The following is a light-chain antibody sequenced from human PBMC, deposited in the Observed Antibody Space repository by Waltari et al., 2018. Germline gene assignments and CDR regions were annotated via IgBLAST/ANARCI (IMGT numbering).Light chain of an antibody. Sequence: QSLVTQPPSASGTPGQRVTISCSGGTSNIGRNTVNWYQQLPGTAPTLLIYINDQRASGVPDRFSGCKCGTSASLVISGLQSEDEADYHCAAWDDSLNTWVFGGGTKVTVL. CDR2: IND. CDR1: TSNIGRNT. J-gene: IGLJ3*02. CDR3: AAWDDSLNTWV. V-gene: IGLV1-44*01.